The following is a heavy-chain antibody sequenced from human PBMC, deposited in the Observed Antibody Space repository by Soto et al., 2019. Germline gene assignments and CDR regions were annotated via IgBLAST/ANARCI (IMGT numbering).Heavy chain of an antibody. CDR3: AKEFLDEGSISQGYYYMDV. Sequence: GGSLRLSCAASGFTFDDYAMHWVRQAPGKGLEWVSGISWNSGSIGYADSVKDRFTISRDNAKNSLYLQMNSLRAEDTALYYCAKEFLDEGSISQGYYYMDVWGKGTTVTVSS. CDR1: GFTFDDYA. V-gene: IGHV3-9*01. CDR2: ISWNSGSI. D-gene: IGHD3-9*01. J-gene: IGHJ6*03.